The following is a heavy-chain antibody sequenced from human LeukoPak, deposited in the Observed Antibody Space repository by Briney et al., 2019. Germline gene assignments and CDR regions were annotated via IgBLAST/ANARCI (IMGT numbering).Heavy chain of an antibody. V-gene: IGHV1-3*01. Sequence: ASVTVSCKAFGYTFTSYIMQWVRQAPGQRLGWMGWINAGNGNTEYSQKFQGRVTITRDTSASTAYMELSSLRSEDTAMYYCARSITMVRGIVYYGMDVWGQGTTVTVSS. CDR3: ARSITMVRGIVYYGMDV. CDR1: GYTFTSYI. D-gene: IGHD3-10*01. CDR2: INAGNGNT. J-gene: IGHJ6*02.